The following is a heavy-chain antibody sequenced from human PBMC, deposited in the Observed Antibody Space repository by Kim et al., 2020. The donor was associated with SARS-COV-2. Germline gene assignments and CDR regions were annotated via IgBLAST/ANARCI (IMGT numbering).Heavy chain of an antibody. CDR3: ARDFNGYDYEGLEYFDY. CDR2: ISSSGSTI. Sequence: GGSLRLSCAASGFTFSSYEMNWVRQAPGKGLEWVSYISSSGSTIYYADSVKGRFTISRDNAKNSLYLQMNSLRAEDTAVYYCARDFNGYDYEGLEYFDYWGQGTLVTVSS. CDR1: GFTFSSYE. J-gene: IGHJ4*02. D-gene: IGHD5-12*01. V-gene: IGHV3-48*03.